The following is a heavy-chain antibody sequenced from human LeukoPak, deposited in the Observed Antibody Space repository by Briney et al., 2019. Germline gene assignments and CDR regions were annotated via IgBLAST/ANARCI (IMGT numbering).Heavy chain of an antibody. CDR3: ARRRYFNY. Sequence: SETLSLTCAVYGGSFSGYYWCWIRQPPGKGLEWIGEINHSGSTNYNPSLKSRVTISVDTSKNQFSLKLSSVTAADTAVYYCARRRYFNYWGQGTLVTVSS. J-gene: IGHJ4*02. CDR2: INHSGST. CDR1: GGSFSGYY. V-gene: IGHV4-34*01.